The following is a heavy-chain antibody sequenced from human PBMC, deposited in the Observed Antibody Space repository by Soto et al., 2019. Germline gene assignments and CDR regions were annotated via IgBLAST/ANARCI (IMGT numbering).Heavy chain of an antibody. D-gene: IGHD3-9*01. CDR1: GYSITSYW. J-gene: IGHJ4*02. V-gene: IGHV5-51*01. CDR2: IYPGDSDT. CDR3: ATSRQDILTGYYTAILDY. Sequence: GESLKISCKGSGYSITSYWIGWVRQMPGKGLEWMGIIYPGDSDTRYSPSFQGQVTISADKSISTAYLQWSSLKASDTAMYYCATSRQDILTGYYTAILDYWGRGTLVTVSS.